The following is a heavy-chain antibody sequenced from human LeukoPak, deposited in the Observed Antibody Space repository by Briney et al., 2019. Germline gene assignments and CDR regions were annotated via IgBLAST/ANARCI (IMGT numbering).Heavy chain of an antibody. CDR2: ISWNSGSI. CDR1: GFTFDDYA. CDR3: AKGYCSSTSCYFDY. Sequence: PGRSLRLSCAASGFTFDDYAMHWVRQAPGKGLEWVSGISWNSGSIGYADSEKGRFTISRDNAKNSLYLQMNSLRAEDMALYYCAKGYCSSTSCYFDYWGQGTLVTVSS. V-gene: IGHV3-9*03. D-gene: IGHD2-2*01. J-gene: IGHJ4*02.